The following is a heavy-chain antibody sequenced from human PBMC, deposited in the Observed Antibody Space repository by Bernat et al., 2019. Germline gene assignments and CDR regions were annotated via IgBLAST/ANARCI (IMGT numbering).Heavy chain of an antibody. CDR1: GFTFSSYE. CDR2: ISNSGSAI. CDR3: ARETANCGGDCYDT. D-gene: IGHD2-21*02. V-gene: IGHV3-48*03. J-gene: IGHJ5*02. Sequence: EVQLVESGGGLVQPGGSLRLSCAASGFTFSSYEFNWVRQAPGGGLEWVSYISNSGSAIYYADSVRGRFTVSRDNAKNSLYLQMNSLRADDTAVYYCARETANCGGDCYDTWGQGTLITVSS.